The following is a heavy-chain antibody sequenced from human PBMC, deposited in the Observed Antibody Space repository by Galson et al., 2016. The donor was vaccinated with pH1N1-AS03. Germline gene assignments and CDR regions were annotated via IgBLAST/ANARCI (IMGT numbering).Heavy chain of an antibody. CDR2: VFYTGST. CDR1: NGSISDHY. V-gene: IGHV4-59*11. CDR3: ARVDHGDVVVY. D-gene: IGHD4-17*01. Sequence: SETLSLTCTVSNGSISDHYWTWIRQPPGKGLEWIGDVFYTGSTNYNPSIKRRVTISVDTSKKSFSLILASINNADTAVYYCARVDHGDVVVYWGQGTLVTVSS. J-gene: IGHJ4*02.